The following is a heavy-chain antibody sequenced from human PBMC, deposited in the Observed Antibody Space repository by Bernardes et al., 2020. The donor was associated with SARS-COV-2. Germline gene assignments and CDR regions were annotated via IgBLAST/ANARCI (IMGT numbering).Heavy chain of an antibody. CDR2: IAPNSGGS. V-gene: IGHV1-2*02. D-gene: IGHD2-15*01. Sequence: ASVKVSCKASGYTFTAYYLHWVRQAPGQGLEWMGWIAPNSGGSKCAQKFQGRVTMTRDTSINTAYMELSRLGSDDTAVYYCARDGVVSRNFDAFDIWGQG. CDR1: GYTFTAYY. CDR3: ARDGVVSRNFDAFDI. J-gene: IGHJ3*02.